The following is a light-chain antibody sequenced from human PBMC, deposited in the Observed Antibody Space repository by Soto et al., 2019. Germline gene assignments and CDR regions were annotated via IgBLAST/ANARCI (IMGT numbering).Light chain of an antibody. J-gene: IGKJ1*01. CDR1: XXXXXY. CDR3: XXXXXTLS. V-gene: IGKV1-39*01. CDR2: AAS. Sequence: DIQMTQSPSSLSASVGDRVTITCRXXXXXXXYLSWYQQKPGKAPKLLIYAASSLQSGVPSRFSGXGSGTDFTLXIXSXQXXXXXTXXXXXXXXTLSXGQGTKVEIK.